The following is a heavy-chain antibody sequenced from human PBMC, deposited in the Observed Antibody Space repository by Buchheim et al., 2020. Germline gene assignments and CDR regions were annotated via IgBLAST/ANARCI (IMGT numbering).Heavy chain of an antibody. Sequence: QVHLVESGGGVVQPGGSLRLSCGASGFTFRNYGMHWVRQAPGKGLEWVAVISEDGREKYYTDSVKGRFTISRGNSKDNGDLQINSLRREDAAVYYCVKSRSGYYPRNFYFYMHVWGKGTT. D-gene: IGHD3-3*01. V-gene: IGHV3-30*18. J-gene: IGHJ6*03. CDR2: ISEDGREK. CDR3: VKSRSGYYPRNFYFYMHV. CDR1: GFTFRNYG.